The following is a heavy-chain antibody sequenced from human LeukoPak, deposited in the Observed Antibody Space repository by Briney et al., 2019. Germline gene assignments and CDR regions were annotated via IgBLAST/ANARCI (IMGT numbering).Heavy chain of an antibody. CDR3: AKRPSDYGDYVTYFDY. J-gene: IGHJ4*02. CDR2: ISDDGRNK. Sequence: GGSLRLSCTASGFSFISYGMHWVRQAPGKGLEWVGVISDDGRNKKYADSVKGRFTISRDNSKDTLYLQMNSLRDEDTAVYYCAKRPSDYGDYVTYFDYWGQGTLVTVSS. V-gene: IGHV3-30*18. D-gene: IGHD4-17*01. CDR1: GFSFISYG.